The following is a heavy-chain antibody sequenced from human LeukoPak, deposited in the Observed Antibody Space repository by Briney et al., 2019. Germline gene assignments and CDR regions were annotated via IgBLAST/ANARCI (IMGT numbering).Heavy chain of an antibody. Sequence: SETLTLTCAVYGGSFSGYYWSWIRQPPGKGLEWIGEINHSGSTNYNPSLKSRVTISVDTSKNQFSLKLSSVTAADTAVYYCARCSRYCSSTSCQISFDYWGQGTLVTVSS. V-gene: IGHV4-34*01. CDR3: ARCSRYCSSTSCQISFDY. CDR1: GGSFSGYY. D-gene: IGHD2-2*01. J-gene: IGHJ4*02. CDR2: INHSGST.